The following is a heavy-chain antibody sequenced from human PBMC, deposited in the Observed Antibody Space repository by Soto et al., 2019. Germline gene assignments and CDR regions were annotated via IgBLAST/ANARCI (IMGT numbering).Heavy chain of an antibody. J-gene: IGHJ4*02. V-gene: IGHV1-2*02. CDR2: ISPRTGGT. CDR3: AVRFLEWLSFDY. D-gene: IGHD3-3*01. Sequence: GASVKVSCKASGYTFTNYYLHWVRQAPGQGLEWMGWISPRTGGTKYAQTFQGRVTLTRDTSTTTAYMELSSLRSEDTAVYYCAVRFLEWLSFDYWGQGTLVTVSS. CDR1: GYTFTNYY.